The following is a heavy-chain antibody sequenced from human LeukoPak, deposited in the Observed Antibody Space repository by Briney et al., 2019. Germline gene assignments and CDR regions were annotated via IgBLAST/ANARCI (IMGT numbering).Heavy chain of an antibody. J-gene: IGHJ4*02. V-gene: IGHV4-59*08. Sequence: SETLSLTCAVYGGSLSGYYWSWIRQPPGKGLEWIGYIYYSGSTNYNPSLKSRVTISVDTSKNQFSLKLSSVTAADTAVYYCARQHYDILTGYRGGWAPGGEFDYWGQGTLVTVFS. CDR1: GGSLSGYY. CDR2: IYYSGST. D-gene: IGHD3-9*01. CDR3: ARQHYDILTGYRGGWAPGGEFDY.